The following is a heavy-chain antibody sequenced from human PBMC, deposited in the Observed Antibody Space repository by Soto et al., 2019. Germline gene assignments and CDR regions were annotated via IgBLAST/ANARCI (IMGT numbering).Heavy chain of an antibody. CDR2: MNPNSGNT. Sequence: ASVKVSCKASGYTFTSYDINWVRQATGQGLEWMGWMNPNSGNTVYAQKFQGRVTMTRNTSISTAYMELSSLRCEDTAGYYWPSRKKDPNWFDLWGQGTLVTVSS. V-gene: IGHV1-8*01. CDR1: GYTFTSYD. CDR3: PSRKKDPNWFDL. J-gene: IGHJ5*02.